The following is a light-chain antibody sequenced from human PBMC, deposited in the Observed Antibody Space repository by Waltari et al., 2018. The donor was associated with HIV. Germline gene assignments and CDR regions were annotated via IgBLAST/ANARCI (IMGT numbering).Light chain of an antibody. CDR2: DGS. J-gene: IGKJ4*01. Sequence: AIQLTQSPSSLSASVGHSVPITCRASQGISSALAWYQQEAGKAPKLLIYDGSSLESGVPSRFSGTGSGTDFTLIISSLQTEDFATYYCQQLKSYPHTFGGGTKVEIK. CDR3: QQLKSYPHT. V-gene: IGKV1-13*02. CDR1: QGISSA.